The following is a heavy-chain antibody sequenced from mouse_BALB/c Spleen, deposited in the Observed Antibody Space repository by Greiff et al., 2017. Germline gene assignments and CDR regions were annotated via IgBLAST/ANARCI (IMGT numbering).Heavy chain of an antibody. CDR2: ISYSGST. J-gene: IGHJ1*01. CDR1: GDSITSGY. Sequence: EVMLVESGPSLVKPSQTLSLTCSVTGDSITSGYWNWIRKFPGNKLAYMGYISYSGSTYYNPSLKSRISITRDTSKNQYYLQLNSVTTEDTATYYCARYPPQFITTAGGYFDVWGAGTTVTVSS. D-gene: IGHD1-2*01. V-gene: IGHV3-8*02. CDR3: ARYPPQFITTAGGYFDV.